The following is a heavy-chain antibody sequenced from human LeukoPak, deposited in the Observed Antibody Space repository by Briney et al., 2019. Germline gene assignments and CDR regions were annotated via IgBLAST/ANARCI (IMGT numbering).Heavy chain of an antibody. D-gene: IGHD6-19*01. CDR1: GYTFSSYA. V-gene: IGHV1-3*01. J-gene: IGHJ6*02. CDR3: ARDRVFGSGLPAYYYGMDV. Sequence: ASVKVSCKASGYTFSSYAMHWVRQAPGRRLEWMGWINAGNGNTKFSQKFQGRVTITRDTSASTAYMELSSLRSEDTAVYYCARDRVFGSGLPAYYYGMDVWGQGTTVTVSS. CDR2: INAGNGNT.